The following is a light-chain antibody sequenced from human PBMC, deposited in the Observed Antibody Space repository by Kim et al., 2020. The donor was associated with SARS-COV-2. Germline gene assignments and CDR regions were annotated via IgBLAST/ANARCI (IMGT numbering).Light chain of an antibody. V-gene: IGKV3D-15*01. CDR2: GAS. J-gene: IGKJ4*01. CDR3: QQYHNWPPLT. Sequence: PGEEATLSCSASQSISNNLAWYQQKPGQAPRLLIYGASSRATDIPARFSGSGSGTQFSLTISSLQSDDFGIYYCQQYHNWPPLTFGGGTKVDIK. CDR1: QSISNN.